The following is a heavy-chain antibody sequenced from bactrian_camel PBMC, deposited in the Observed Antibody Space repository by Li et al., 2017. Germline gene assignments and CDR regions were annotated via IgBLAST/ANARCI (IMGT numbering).Heavy chain of an antibody. CDR3: AAVAEGRTVEGGVSLWTLFESGY. CDR1: FLTYNNNC. V-gene: IGHV3S1*01. Sequence: VQLVESGGGSVLPGGSLRLSCAASFLTYNNNCVGWFRQAAGKEREGVAILWTGDGATFYSHSVKGRFTVSRDSAKSALYLQMNSLKPEDTAMYYCAAVAEGRTVEGGVSLWTLFESGYWGQGTQVTVS. D-gene: IGHD3*01. CDR2: LWTGDGAT. J-gene: IGHJ4*01.